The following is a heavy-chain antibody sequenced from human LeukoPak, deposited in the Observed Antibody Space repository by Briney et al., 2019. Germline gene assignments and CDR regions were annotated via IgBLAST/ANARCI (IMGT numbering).Heavy chain of an antibody. V-gene: IGHV1-8*01. CDR1: GYTFTSYD. J-gene: IGHJ5*02. CDR2: MNPNSGNT. CDR3: ARNAGIAAAVIAYP. Sequence: ASVKVSCKASGYTFTSYDINWVRQATGQGLEWMGWMNPNSGNTGYAQKFQGRVTMTGNTSISTAYMELSSLRSEDTAVYYCARNAGIAAAVIAYPWGQGTLVTVSS. D-gene: IGHD6-13*01.